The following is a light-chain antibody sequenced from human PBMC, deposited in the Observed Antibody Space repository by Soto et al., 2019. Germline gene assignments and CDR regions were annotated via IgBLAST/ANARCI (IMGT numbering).Light chain of an antibody. CDR2: AAS. J-gene: IGKJ2*01. CDR1: QGINIC. CDR3: QQANGFPYT. V-gene: IGKV1-12*01. Sequence: DIQMTQSPSSVSASVGDRVTITCRASQGINICLAWYQQKPGKAPNLLIYAASSLQSGVPSRFSGSGSGTDFTLTISSLQPEDFATYYCQQANGFPYTFGQGTKLQIK.